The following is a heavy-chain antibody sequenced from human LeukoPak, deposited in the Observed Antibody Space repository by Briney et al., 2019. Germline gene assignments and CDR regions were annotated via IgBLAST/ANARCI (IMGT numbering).Heavy chain of an antibody. Sequence: GESLKISCKGSGYSFSTYWIGWVRQMPGKGLEWMGIIFPGDSDTRYRPSFQGQVTISADKSISTAYLQWSSLKASDTAMYYCARRSYSASYYDYWGQGTLVTVSS. CDR1: GYSFSTYW. V-gene: IGHV5-51*01. CDR2: IFPGDSDT. CDR3: ARRSYSASYYDY. D-gene: IGHD1-26*01. J-gene: IGHJ4*02.